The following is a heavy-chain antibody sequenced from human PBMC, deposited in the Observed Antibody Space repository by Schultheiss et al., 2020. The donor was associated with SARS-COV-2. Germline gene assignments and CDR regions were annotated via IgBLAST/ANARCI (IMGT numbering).Heavy chain of an antibody. Sequence: GESLKISCAATGFPFSIYAMHWVRQAPGKGLEWVSLITWDGGRTNYADSVKGRFTISRDNTGNSLYLQMNSLRPEDSALYYCAKDMTKVTPFELNYNYYRMDVWGQGTTVTVSS. CDR2: ITWDGGRT. CDR3: AKDMTKVTPFELNYNYYRMDV. CDR1: GFPFSIYA. J-gene: IGHJ6*02. V-gene: IGHV3-43D*04. D-gene: IGHD4-17*01.